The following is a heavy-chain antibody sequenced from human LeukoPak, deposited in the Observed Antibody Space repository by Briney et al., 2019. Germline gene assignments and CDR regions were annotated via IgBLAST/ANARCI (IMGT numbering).Heavy chain of an antibody. V-gene: IGHV3-15*01. CDR3: MSDLDN. CDR1: GFTFSIYG. Sequence: GGSLRLSCAASGFTFSIYGMNWVRQAQGKGLEWVGRIKTKGEGGTVDYAAPVKGRFTISRDDSKNTLYLQMNNLKTEDTAIYYCMSDLDNWGQGTLVTVSS. J-gene: IGHJ4*02. CDR2: IKTKGEGGTV.